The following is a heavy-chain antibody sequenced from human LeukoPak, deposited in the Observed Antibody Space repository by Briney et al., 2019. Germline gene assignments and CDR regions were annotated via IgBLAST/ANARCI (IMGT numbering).Heavy chain of an antibody. Sequence: GGSLRLSCAASGFTFNSYEMNWVRQAPGKGLEWVSYISSSGSITYYADSVKGRFTISRDNAKDSLYLQMNNLRTEDTALYYCAKDKAQAYYASGSLVLWGQGTLVTVSS. D-gene: IGHD3-10*01. CDR3: AKDKAQAYYASGSLVL. V-gene: IGHV3-48*03. CDR1: GFTFNSYE. J-gene: IGHJ4*02. CDR2: ISSSGSIT.